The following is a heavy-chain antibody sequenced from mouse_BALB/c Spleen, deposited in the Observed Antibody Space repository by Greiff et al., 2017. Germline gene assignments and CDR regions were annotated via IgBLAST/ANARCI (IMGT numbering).Heavy chain of an antibody. CDR3: ARDHDPSAMDY. CDR1: GFSLTSYG. V-gene: IGHV2-9*02. CDR2: IWAGGST. Sequence: VQVVESGPGLVAPSQSLSITCTVSGFSLTSYGVHWVRQPPGKGLEWLGVIWAGGSTNYYSALMSRLSISKDNSKSQVFLKMNSLQTDDTAMYYCARDHDPSAMDYWGQGTSVTVSS. J-gene: IGHJ4*01. D-gene: IGHD2-12*01.